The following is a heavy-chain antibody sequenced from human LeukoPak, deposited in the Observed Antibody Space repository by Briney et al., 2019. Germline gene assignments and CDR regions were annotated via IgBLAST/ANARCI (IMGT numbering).Heavy chain of an antibody. CDR1: GFTFSSYW. J-gene: IGHJ4*02. Sequence: PGGSLRLSCAASGFTFSSYWMSWVRQAPGKGLEWVANINQDESEKNYVDSVKGRFTISRDNAQNSLYLQVNSLRAEDTAVYLCARDRGYSNFDYWGQGTLVTVSS. V-gene: IGHV3-7*01. CDR2: INQDESEK. D-gene: IGHD3-10*01. CDR3: ARDRGYSNFDY.